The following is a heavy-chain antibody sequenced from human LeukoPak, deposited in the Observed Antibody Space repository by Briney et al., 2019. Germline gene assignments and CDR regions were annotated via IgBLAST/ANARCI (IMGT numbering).Heavy chain of an antibody. V-gene: IGHV3-30*04. CDR2: ISYDGSNK. CDR1: GFTFSSYA. CDR3: ARGDSGYGNYYYGMDV. Sequence: GGSLRLSCAASGFTFSSYAMHWVRQAPGKGLEWVAVISYDGSNKYYADSVKGRFTISRDNSKNTLYLQMNSLRAEDTAVYYCARGDSGYGNYYYGMDVWGQGTTVTVSS. J-gene: IGHJ6*02. D-gene: IGHD5-12*01.